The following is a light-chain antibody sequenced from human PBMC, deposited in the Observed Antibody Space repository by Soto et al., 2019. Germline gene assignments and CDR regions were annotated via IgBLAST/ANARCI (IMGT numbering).Light chain of an antibody. Sequence: QSALTQPASVSGSPGQSITISCTGTSSDVGNYNLVSWYQQYPGKAPKVIIYEGNKRPPGLSNRFSGSKSGNAASLTISGLQAEDEADYYCCSYAGSSTLIFGGGTKLTVL. CDR1: SSDVGNYNL. V-gene: IGLV2-23*01. CDR3: CSYAGSSTLI. CDR2: EGN. J-gene: IGLJ2*01.